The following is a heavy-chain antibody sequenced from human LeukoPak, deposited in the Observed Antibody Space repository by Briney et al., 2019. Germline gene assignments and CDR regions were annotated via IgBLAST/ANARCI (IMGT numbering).Heavy chain of an antibody. CDR1: GFTFRDYY. D-gene: IGHD1-26*01. J-gene: IGHJ4*02. Sequence: GGSLRLSCAASGFTFRDYYMGCIRQAPGKGLEGVAYIGKSGSHTNYGDPVKGRFTIARDNAKNSLYLQMTSLRTEDTAVYYCARYPRSGGSSDYWGQGTLVTVSS. CDR3: ARYPRSGGSSDY. CDR2: IGKSGSHT. V-gene: IGHV3-11*03.